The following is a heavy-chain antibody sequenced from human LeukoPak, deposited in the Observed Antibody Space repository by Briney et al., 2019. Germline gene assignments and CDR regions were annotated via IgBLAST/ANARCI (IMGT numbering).Heavy chain of an antibody. CDR2: IRAKIHDGTT. J-gene: IGHJ4*02. V-gene: IGHV3-49*04. CDR1: GFIFGDYN. D-gene: IGHD3-10*01. Sequence: PGGSLRLSCTTSGFIFGDYNMNWVRQAPGKGLEWVGYIRAKIHDGTTDFAASVKGRFTISRDDSKSIACLQMTSLKSEDTAVYYCSRGQKDPYGPEFDYWGQGTLVTVSS. CDR3: SRGQKDPYGPEFDY.